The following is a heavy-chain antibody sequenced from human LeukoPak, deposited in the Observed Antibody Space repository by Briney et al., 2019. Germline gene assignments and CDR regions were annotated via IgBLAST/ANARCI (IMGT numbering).Heavy chain of an antibody. J-gene: IGHJ4*02. CDR1: GFSFSDCY. D-gene: IGHD1-1*01. V-gene: IGHV3-11*03. Sequence: PGGSLRLSCAASGFSFSDCYMNWIRQAPGKGLEWLSYISSSSGYTNYAASVKGRFTISRDNAKNSLYLQMDSLRAEDTAVYYCARSKRGYPYYFEYWGQGTLVTVSS. CDR2: ISSSSGYT. CDR3: ARSKRGYPYYFEY.